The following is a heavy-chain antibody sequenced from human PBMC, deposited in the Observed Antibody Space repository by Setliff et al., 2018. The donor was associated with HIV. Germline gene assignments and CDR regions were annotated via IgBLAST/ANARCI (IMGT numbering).Heavy chain of an antibody. J-gene: IGHJ4*01. CDR2: LHSLGSSRVSNTP. Sequence: SETLSLTCSVSSGSMTGHYWTWVRQPPGKGLEWIGYLHSLGSSRVSNTPNYSPSPKSRITISLDTSKRQFSLTMTSVTAADTAVYYCARGLSSQTYWGTRPLGLDYWGQGSLVTVSS. D-gene: IGHD2-2*01. V-gene: IGHV4-4*08. CDR1: SGSMTGHY. CDR3: ARGLSSQTYWGTRPLGLDY.